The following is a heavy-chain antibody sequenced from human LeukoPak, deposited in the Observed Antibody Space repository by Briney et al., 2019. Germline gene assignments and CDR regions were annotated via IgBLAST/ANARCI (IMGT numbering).Heavy chain of an antibody. CDR2: INPNSGGT. V-gene: IGHV1-2*02. Sequence: ASVKVSCKASGYTFTTYYVHWVRQAPGQGLEWMGWINPNSGGTNYAQKFRGRVTMTRDTSISTAYMELSRLRSDDTAVYYCARDIINWNDEPNFDYWGQGTLVTVSS. CDR1: GYTFTTYY. CDR3: ARDIINWNDEPNFDY. J-gene: IGHJ4*02. D-gene: IGHD1-1*01.